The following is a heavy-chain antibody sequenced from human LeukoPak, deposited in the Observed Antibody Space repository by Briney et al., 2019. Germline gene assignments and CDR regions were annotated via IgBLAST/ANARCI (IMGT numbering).Heavy chain of an antibody. D-gene: IGHD3-22*01. V-gene: IGHV4-59*08. J-gene: IGHJ4*02. CDR3: ARHIYDSSGYSY. CDR2: IYYSGST. CDR1: GGSISSYY. Sequence: SEALSLTCTVSGGSISSYYWSWIRQPPGKGLEWIGYIYYSGSTNYNPSLKSRVTISVDTSKNQFSLKLSSVTAADTAVYYCARHIYDSSGYSYWGQGTLVTVSS.